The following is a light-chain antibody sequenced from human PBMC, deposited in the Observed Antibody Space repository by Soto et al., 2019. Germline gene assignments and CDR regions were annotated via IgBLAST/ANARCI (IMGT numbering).Light chain of an antibody. J-gene: IGLJ1*01. CDR3: NSYTSKSTGV. Sequence: QSALTQPASVSGSPGQSITISCTGTSSDVGGYNYVSWYQQHPGKAXKLIIXXVXXXXSXVSXRFSGSKSGXXXXLTISGLQAEDEADYYCNSYTSKSTGVFGTGTKLTVL. V-gene: IGLV2-14*01. CDR2: XVX. CDR1: SSDVGGYNY.